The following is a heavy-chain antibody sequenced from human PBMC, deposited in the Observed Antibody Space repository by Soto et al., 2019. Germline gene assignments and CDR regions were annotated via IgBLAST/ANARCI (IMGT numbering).Heavy chain of an antibody. D-gene: IGHD5-18*01. V-gene: IGHV3-23*01. J-gene: IGHJ4*02. CDR3: AIDRPRMSSGYWFDY. CDR1: GFTFSTYA. Sequence: EVQLLESGGKLVQPGGSLTLSCAASGFTFSTYAMAWVRQAPGKGLEWVSGVSASGLNTDYADPVKGRFYISRDNSKYWVCLHSNCLRAEDTAWYYCAIDRPRMSSGYWFDYWGQGTPVSVSS. CDR2: VSASGLNT.